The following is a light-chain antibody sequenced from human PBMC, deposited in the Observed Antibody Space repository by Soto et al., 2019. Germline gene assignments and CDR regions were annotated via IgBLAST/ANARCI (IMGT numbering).Light chain of an antibody. V-gene: IGLV2-14*01. CDR1: SNDVGGYNY. J-gene: IGLJ1*01. Sequence: QSALTQPASVSGSPGQSITISCTGSSNDVGGYNYVSWYQQHPGKAPKLILYEVSNRPSGVSHRFSGSKSANTASLTSSGLQTEDEADYCCSSYTTSSSYVFGTGTKVTVL. CDR2: EVS. CDR3: SSYTTSSSYV.